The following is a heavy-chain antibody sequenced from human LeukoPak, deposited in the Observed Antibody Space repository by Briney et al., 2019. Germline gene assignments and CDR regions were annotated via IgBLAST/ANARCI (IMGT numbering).Heavy chain of an antibody. CDR3: GRAGIAVAGDYYGMDV. J-gene: IGHJ6*02. CDR2: INPNSGGT. V-gene: IGHV1-2*02. CDR1: GYTFTGYY. Sequence: ASVKVSCKASGYTFTGYYMHWVRQAPGQGLEWMGWINPNSGGTNYAQKFQGRVTMTRDTSISTAYMELSRLRSDDTAVYYCGRAGIAVAGDYYGMDVWGQGTTVTVSS. D-gene: IGHD6-19*01.